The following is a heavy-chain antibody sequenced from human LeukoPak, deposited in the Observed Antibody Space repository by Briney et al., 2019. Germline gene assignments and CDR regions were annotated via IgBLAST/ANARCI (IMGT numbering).Heavy chain of an antibody. CDR2: IIPIFTTT. D-gene: IGHD6-6*01. V-gene: IGHV1-69*05. Sequence: SVKVSCKASGGTFSNYAISWVRQAPGQGLEWMGGIIPIFTTTNYAQKFQGRVTFTRNTSISTAYMELSDLTSEDTAVYYCARADGSSSINYYYLDVWGKGTTVTVSS. CDR1: GGTFSNYA. CDR3: ARADGSSSINYYYLDV. J-gene: IGHJ6*03.